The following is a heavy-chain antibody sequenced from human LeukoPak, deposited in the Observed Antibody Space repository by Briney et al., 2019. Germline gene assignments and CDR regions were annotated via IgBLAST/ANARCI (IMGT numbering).Heavy chain of an antibody. CDR1: GFTFNNAW. CDR2: VKSKADGGTT. CDR3: TTDLPGCSTNCYHAFDI. Sequence: GGSLRLSCAASGFTFNNAWMHWVRQAPGKGLEWVGRVKSKADGGTTDYAAPVKGRFTISRDDSKNTLYLQMNSLKSEDTAMYYCTTDLPGCSTNCYHAFDIWGQGTVDTVSS. J-gene: IGHJ3*02. V-gene: IGHV3-15*01. D-gene: IGHD2-2*01.